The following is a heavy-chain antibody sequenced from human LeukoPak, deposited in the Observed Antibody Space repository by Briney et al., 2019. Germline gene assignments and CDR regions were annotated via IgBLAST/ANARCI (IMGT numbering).Heavy chain of an antibody. CDR2: IYYSGST. D-gene: IGHD3-22*01. Sequence: SETLSLTCTVSGRSISSYYWSWIRQPPGKGLEWIGYIYYSGSTNYNPSLKSRVTISVDTSKNQFSLKLSSVTAADTAVYYCARGDLYYYDSSGYYLDYWGQGTLVTVSS. J-gene: IGHJ4*02. CDR1: GRSISSYY. CDR3: ARGDLYYYDSSGYYLDY. V-gene: IGHV4-59*01.